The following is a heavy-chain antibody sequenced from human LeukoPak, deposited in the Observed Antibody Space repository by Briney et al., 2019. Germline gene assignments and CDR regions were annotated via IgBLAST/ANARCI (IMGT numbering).Heavy chain of an antibody. V-gene: IGHV3-48*01. Sequence: GGSLRLSCAASEFTFSSYSMNWVRQAPGKGLEWVSYITNSGNSKSYADSVKGRFTISRNNTKNSLYLQMNGLRAEDTAVYYCARIRSSGYLTFDYWGQGILVTVSS. D-gene: IGHD3-22*01. CDR1: EFTFSSYS. CDR3: ARIRSSGYLTFDY. CDR2: ITNSGNSK. J-gene: IGHJ4*02.